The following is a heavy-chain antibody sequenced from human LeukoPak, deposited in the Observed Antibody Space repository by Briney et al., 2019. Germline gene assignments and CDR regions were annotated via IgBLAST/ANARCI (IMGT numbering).Heavy chain of an antibody. CDR2: IYYSGST. V-gene: IGHV4-39*07. J-gene: IGHJ6*03. Sequence: SETLSLTCTVSGGSISSSSYYWGWIRQPPGKGLEWIGSIYYSGSTYYNPSLKSRVTISVDTSKNQFSLKLSSVTAADTAVYYCARGGGISHYYYYMDVWGKGTTVTISS. D-gene: IGHD6-13*01. CDR3: ARGGGISHYYYYMDV. CDR1: GGSISSSSYY.